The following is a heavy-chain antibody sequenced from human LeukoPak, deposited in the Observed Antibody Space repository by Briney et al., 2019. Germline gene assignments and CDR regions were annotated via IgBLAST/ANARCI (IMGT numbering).Heavy chain of an antibody. Sequence: PGGSLRLSCTASGFTLSNYGMTWVRQAPGKGLEWVSGISPSGDITYYADSVMGRFSISRDNPKSTVSLQMSSLRAEDTALYYCVRDLHWGGFDVWGQGTMVTVSS. CDR2: ISPSGDIT. CDR3: VRDLHWGGFDV. V-gene: IGHV3-23*01. CDR1: GFTLSNYG. D-gene: IGHD7-27*01. J-gene: IGHJ3*01.